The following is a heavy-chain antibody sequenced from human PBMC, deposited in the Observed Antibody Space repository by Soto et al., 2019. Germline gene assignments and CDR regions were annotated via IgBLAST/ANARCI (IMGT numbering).Heavy chain of an antibody. CDR1: GDSVSSDSTT. D-gene: IGHD5-18*01. Sequence: SQTLSLTCAISGDSVSSDSTTWNWIRQSPSRGLEWLGRTYYRSKWYFDYADSVKSRITINSDTSKNQFSLQLNSVTPEDTAVYYCARDPGYSLDYWGQGTLVTVSS. J-gene: IGHJ4*02. V-gene: IGHV6-1*01. CDR2: TYYRSKWYF. CDR3: ARDPGYSLDY.